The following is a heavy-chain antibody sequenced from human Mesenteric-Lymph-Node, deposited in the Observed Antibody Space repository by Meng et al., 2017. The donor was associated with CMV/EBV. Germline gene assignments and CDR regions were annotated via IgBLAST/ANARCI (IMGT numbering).Heavy chain of an antibody. CDR1: GFTFGDYA. J-gene: IGHJ3*01. CDR2: IRSKVYGGTT. Sequence: GGSLRLSCTVSGFTFGDYAMSWVRQAPGKGLEWVGFIRSKVYGGTTEYAASVKGRFTISRDDSKDSLYLQMNSLKTEDTAVYYCVRVRYCTSTTCRGAFDVWGQGTMVTVSS. V-gene: IGHV3-49*04. D-gene: IGHD2-2*01. CDR3: VRVRYCTSTTCRGAFDV.